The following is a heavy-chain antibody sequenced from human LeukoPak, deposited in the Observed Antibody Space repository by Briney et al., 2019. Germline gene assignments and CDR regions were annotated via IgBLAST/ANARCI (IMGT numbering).Heavy chain of an antibody. CDR3: AKHYSDGITWYLDL. J-gene: IGHJ2*01. V-gene: IGHV3-23*01. D-gene: IGHD3-22*01. CDR1: GFTFSSYV. CDR2: ISGSGGST. Sequence: PGGSLRLSCAASGFTFSSYVMTWVRQAPGKGLEWVSGISGSGGSTYYADSVKGRFTLSRDNSKNTLYLQMNGLRAEDTAVYYCAKHYSDGITWYLDLWGRGTLVTVSS.